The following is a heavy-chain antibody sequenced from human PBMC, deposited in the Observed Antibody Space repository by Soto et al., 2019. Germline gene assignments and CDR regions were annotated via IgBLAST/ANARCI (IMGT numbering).Heavy chain of an antibody. D-gene: IGHD3-3*02. Sequence: QVQLQESGPGLVKPSQTLSLTCTVSGGSISSGYYWSCIRQHPVKGLTWIGYIYYSGNTYYNPSLKSRVSNSLDTYQSQFSLKLDPVTAADTAGYYCARDAPVALGVPNSIDVWGQGTTVNVSS. J-gene: IGHJ6*02. CDR3: ARDAPVALGVPNSIDV. V-gene: IGHV4-31*03. CDR1: GGSISSGYY. CDR2: IYYSGNT.